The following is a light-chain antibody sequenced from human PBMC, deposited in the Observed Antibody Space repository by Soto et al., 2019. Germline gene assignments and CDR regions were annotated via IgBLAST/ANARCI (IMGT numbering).Light chain of an antibody. CDR2: DAS. Sequence: DLQMTQSPSSLSASVGDRVTITCQASQDIANYLNWYQQKAGRAPKFLIYDASNLETGVPSRFSGSGSGTDFTLTISSLQPEDIATYYCQQYDNLSLTFGGGTKVEIK. CDR3: QQYDNLSLT. J-gene: IGKJ4*01. CDR1: QDIANY. V-gene: IGKV1-33*01.